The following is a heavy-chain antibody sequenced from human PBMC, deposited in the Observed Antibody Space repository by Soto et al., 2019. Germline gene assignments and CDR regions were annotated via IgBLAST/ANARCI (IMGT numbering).Heavy chain of an antibody. D-gene: IGHD5-18*01. CDR2: ISAYNGNT. V-gene: IGHV1-18*01. Sequence: ASVKVSCKASGYTFTSYGISWVRQAPGQGLEWMGWISAYNGNTNYAQKLQGRVTMTTDTSTSTAYMELRSLRSDDTAVYYCARGAMVADADASHIWGQGPMVTVSS. CDR3: ARGAMVADADASHI. J-gene: IGHJ3*02. CDR1: GYTFTSYG.